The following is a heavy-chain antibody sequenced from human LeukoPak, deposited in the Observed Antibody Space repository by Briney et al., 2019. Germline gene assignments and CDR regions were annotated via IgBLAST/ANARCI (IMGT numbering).Heavy chain of an antibody. CDR3: AVDRLV. D-gene: IGHD2-15*01. Sequence: SETLSLTCTVSGASISSGSYYWSWIRQPAGEGLEWIGRIHTSGTTNYSPSLKTRITISLDTSRNQFSLMLTSVTASDAAVYYRAVDRLVWGQGILVTVSS. V-gene: IGHV4-61*02. CDR1: GASISSGSYY. J-gene: IGHJ4*02. CDR2: IHTSGTT.